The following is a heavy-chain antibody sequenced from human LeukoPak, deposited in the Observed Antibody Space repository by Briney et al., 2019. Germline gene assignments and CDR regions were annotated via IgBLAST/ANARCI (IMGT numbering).Heavy chain of an antibody. CDR2: INPNSGGT. CDR1: GYMFNSYG. CDR3: ARDAYGDYFDY. D-gene: IGHD4-17*01. J-gene: IGHJ4*02. Sequence: ASVKVSCKASGYMFNSYGISWVRQAPGQGLEWMGWINPNSGGTNYAQKFQGRVTMTRDTSISTAYMELSRLRSDDTAVYYCARDAYGDYFDYWGQGALVTVSS. V-gene: IGHV1-2*02.